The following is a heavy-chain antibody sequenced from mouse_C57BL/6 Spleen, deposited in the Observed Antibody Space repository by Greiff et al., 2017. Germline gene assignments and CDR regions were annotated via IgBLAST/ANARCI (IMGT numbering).Heavy chain of an antibody. CDR1: GYAFSSYW. CDR3: ARSLDSSGLFAY. D-gene: IGHD3-2*02. J-gene: IGHJ3*01. CDR2: IYPGDGDT. V-gene: IGHV1-80*01. Sequence: QVHVKQSGAELVKPGASVKISCKASGYAFSSYWMNWVKQRPGKGLEWIGQIYPGDGDTNYNGKFKGKATLTADKSSSTAYMQLSSLTSEDSAVYFCARSLDSSGLFAYWGQGTLVTVSA.